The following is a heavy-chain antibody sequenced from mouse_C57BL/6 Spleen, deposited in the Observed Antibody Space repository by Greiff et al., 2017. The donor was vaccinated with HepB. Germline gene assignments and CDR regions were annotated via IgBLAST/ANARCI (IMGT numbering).Heavy chain of an antibody. D-gene: IGHD2-12*01. CDR3: ATVYDGEDFDY. Sequence: QVQLQQSGAELARPGASVKMSCKASGYTFTSYTMHWVKQRPGQGLEWIGYINPSSGYTKYTQKFKDKATLTADKSSSTAYMQLSSLTSEDSAIYYCATVYDGEDFDYWGQGTTLTVSS. J-gene: IGHJ2*01. CDR1: GYTFTSYT. CDR2: INPSSGYT. V-gene: IGHV1-4*01.